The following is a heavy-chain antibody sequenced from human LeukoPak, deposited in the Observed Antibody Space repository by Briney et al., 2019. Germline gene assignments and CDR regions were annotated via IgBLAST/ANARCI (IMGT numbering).Heavy chain of an antibody. J-gene: IGHJ4*02. V-gene: IGHV1-24*01. D-gene: IGHD4-17*01. Sequence: GASVKVSCKVSGYTLTELSMHWVRQAPGKGLECMGGFDPEDGETIYAQKFQGRVTMTEDTSTDTAYMELSSLRSEDTDVYYCATDTRDDYGDSFDYWGQGTLVTVSS. CDR3: ATDTRDDYGDSFDY. CDR2: FDPEDGET. CDR1: GYTLTELS.